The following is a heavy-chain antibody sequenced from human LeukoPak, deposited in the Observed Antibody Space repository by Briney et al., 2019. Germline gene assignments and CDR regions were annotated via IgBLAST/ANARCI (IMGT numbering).Heavy chain of an antibody. D-gene: IGHD6-13*01. Sequence: GSSVKVSCKASGGTFSSYAISWVRQAPGQGLEWMGRIIPILGIANYAQKFQGRVTITADKSTSTAYMELSSLRSEDTAVYYCARSYGSSNLDYWGQGTLVTVSS. CDR3: ARSYGSSNLDY. CDR2: IIPILGIA. V-gene: IGHV1-69*04. CDR1: GGTFSSYA. J-gene: IGHJ4*02.